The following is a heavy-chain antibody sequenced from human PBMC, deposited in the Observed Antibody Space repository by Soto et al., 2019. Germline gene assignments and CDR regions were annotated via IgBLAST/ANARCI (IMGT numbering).Heavy chain of an antibody. J-gene: IGHJ4*02. CDR2: IYWVDDK. Sequence: QITLKESGPTLVKPTQTLTLTCTFSGFSLSTSGVGVGWIRQPPGKALEWLALIYWVDDKRYRPSLKSRLTITKDTSKNQVVLTMTNMDPVDTATYYCAHRPSYCSGGSCYSGFDYWGQGTLVTVSS. D-gene: IGHD2-15*01. V-gene: IGHV2-5*02. CDR3: AHRPSYCSGGSCYSGFDY. CDR1: GFSLSTSGVG.